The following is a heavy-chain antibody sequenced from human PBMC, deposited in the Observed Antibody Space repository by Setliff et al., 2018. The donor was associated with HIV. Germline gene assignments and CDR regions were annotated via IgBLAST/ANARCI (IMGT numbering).Heavy chain of an antibody. D-gene: IGHD3-10*01. Sequence: ASVKVSCKASGYTFTSYDISWVRQAPGQGLEWMGGIIPIFGTPNYAQRFQGRVTITTDESTSTAYMDLSSLRSEDTAVYYCARGDYYGSGNYPPPYYFDYWGQGTLVTVSS. CDR3: ARGDYYGSGNYPPPYYFDY. CDR1: GYTFTSYD. V-gene: IGHV1-69*05. CDR2: IIPIFGTP. J-gene: IGHJ4*02.